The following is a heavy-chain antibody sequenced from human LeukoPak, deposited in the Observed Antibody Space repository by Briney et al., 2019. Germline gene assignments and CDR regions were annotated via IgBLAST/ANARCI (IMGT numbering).Heavy chain of an antibody. CDR1: GYSFTTYW. Sequence: GESLKISRKGSGYSFTTYWIGWVRQMPGKGLEWMGVIYPNDPHVKYSPPFEGQVTMSADKAISTAYLQWSSLKASDTAMYYCARLSSKQLWLLSFDYWGQGTLVAVSS. V-gene: IGHV5-51*01. D-gene: IGHD5-18*01. CDR3: ARLSSKQLWLLSFDY. J-gene: IGHJ4*02. CDR2: IYPNDPHV.